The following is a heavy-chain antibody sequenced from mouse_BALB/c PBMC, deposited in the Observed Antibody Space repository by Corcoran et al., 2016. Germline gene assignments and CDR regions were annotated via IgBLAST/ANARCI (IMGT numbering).Heavy chain of an antibody. CDR3: ARREDRGNPCARDY. V-gene: IGHV1-26*01. Sequence: EVQLQQSGPKLVKPGAQVKISCKAAGSSFTGYYMPWLKESHVKSLEWIGRINPYNGATSYNQNFKDKASLTVDKSSSTAYMELHSLTSEDSAVYYCARREDRGNPCARDYWGQGTSVTVSA. J-gene: IGHJ4*01. CDR2: INPYNGAT. CDR1: GSSFTGYY. D-gene: IGHD2-1*01.